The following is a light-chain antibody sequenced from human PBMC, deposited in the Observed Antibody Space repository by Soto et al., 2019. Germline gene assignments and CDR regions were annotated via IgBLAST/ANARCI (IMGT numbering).Light chain of an antibody. CDR1: QSVSNH. J-gene: IGKJ3*01. V-gene: IGKV3-11*01. CDR3: QQRSNWPLT. CDR2: DAS. Sequence: EIVLTQSPATLSLSPGERATLSCRASQSVSNHLAWYQQKPGQAPRLLIYDASNRATGIPARFSGSGSGTESGTDFTLTIASLEPEDFAVYYCQQRSNWPLTFGPGTKVDIK.